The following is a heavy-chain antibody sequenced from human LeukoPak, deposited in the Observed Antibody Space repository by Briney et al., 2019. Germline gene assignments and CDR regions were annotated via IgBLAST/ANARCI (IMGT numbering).Heavy chain of an antibody. D-gene: IGHD6-13*01. CDR3: ARDGTAAGLYFDL. CDR1: GFTFTDYW. Sequence: GGSLRLSCAVSGFTFTDYWMNWVRQAPGKGLEWVASIRQDGGEKSYVDSVKGRFTISRDNTKSSLYLQINSLRAEDTAVYYCARDGTAAGLYFDLWGQGTLVAVSS. J-gene: IGHJ4*01. CDR2: IRQDGGEK. V-gene: IGHV3-7*01.